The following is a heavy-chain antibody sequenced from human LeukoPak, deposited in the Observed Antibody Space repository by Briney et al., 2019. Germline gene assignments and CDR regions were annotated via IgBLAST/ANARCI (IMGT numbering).Heavy chain of an antibody. D-gene: IGHD2-21*02. Sequence: GGSLRLSCAASGFTFSSYAMHWARQAPGKGLEWVAVISYDGSNKYYADSVKGRFTISRDNSKNTLYLQMNSLRAEDTAVYYCARDPYCGGDCYPPGYYFDYWGQGTLVTVSS. CDR2: ISYDGSNK. V-gene: IGHV3-30-3*01. J-gene: IGHJ4*02. CDR1: GFTFSSYA. CDR3: ARDPYCGGDCYPPGYYFDY.